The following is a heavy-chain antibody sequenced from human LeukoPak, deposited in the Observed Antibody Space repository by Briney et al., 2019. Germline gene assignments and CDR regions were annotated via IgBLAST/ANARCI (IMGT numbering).Heavy chain of an antibody. CDR1: GFTFSSYA. CDR3: VREDTPATANY. Sequence: GGSLRLSCAASGFTFSSYAMSWVRQAPGKGLEWVSAISGSGSSTYYADSVKGRFTISRDNSKKTLYLQMNSLRAEDTAIYYCVREDTPATANYWGQGTLVTISS. J-gene: IGHJ4*02. V-gene: IGHV3-23*01. D-gene: IGHD2-21*02. CDR2: ISGSGSST.